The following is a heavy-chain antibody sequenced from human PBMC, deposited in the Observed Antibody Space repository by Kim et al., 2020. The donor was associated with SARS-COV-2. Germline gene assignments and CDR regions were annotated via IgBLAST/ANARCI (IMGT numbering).Heavy chain of an antibody. D-gene: IGHD4-17*01. CDR3: ARDGYDYGDYAAGYFDL. J-gene: IGHJ2*01. CDR1: GGSISSGGYY. V-gene: IGHV4-31*03. Sequence: SETLSLTCTVSGGSISSGGYYWSWIRQHPGKGLEWIGYIYYSGSTYYNPSLKSRVTISVDTSKNQFSLKLSSVTAADTAVYYCARDGYDYGDYAAGYFDLWGRGTLVTVSS. CDR2: IYYSGST.